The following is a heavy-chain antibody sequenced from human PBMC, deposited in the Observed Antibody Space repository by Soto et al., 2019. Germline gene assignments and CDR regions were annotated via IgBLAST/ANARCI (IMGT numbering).Heavy chain of an antibody. D-gene: IGHD3-3*01. Sequence: ASVKVSFTASGYTFTSYGISWVRQAPGQGLEWMGWISAYNGNTNYAQKLQGRVTMTTDTSTSTAYMELRSLRSDDTAVYYCARDRRYDFWSGYYDYWGQGTLVTVSS. J-gene: IGHJ4*02. CDR3: ARDRRYDFWSGYYDY. CDR1: GYTFTSYG. V-gene: IGHV1-18*01. CDR2: ISAYNGNT.